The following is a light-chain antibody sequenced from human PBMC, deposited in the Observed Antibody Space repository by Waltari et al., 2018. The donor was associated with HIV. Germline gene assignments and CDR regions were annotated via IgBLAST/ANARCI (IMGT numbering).Light chain of an antibody. CDR3: QSYDSSLSAVV. J-gene: IGLJ2*01. V-gene: IGLV1-40*01. CDR1: SSNIGAGYD. CDR2: WNR. Sequence: QSVLTQPPSVSGAPGQRVTISCTGSSSNIGAGYDVHWYQQLPGTAPKLLSYWNRNRPAGVPARCSGSKSGASASLAITGLQAEDEADYYCQSYDSSLSAVVFGGGTKLTVL.